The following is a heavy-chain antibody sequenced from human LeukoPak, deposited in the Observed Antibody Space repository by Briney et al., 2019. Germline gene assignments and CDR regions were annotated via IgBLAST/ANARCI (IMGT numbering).Heavy chain of an antibody. J-gene: IGHJ4*02. Sequence: PGGSLRLSCAASGFTVSSNYMSWVRQAPGKGLEWVSYISSSGSTIYYADSVKGRFTISRDNAKNSLYLQMNSLRAEDTAVYYCARDSYDSSGYPYYFDYWGQGTLVTVSS. V-gene: IGHV3-11*01. D-gene: IGHD3-22*01. CDR1: GFTVSSNY. CDR2: ISSSGSTI. CDR3: ARDSYDSSGYPYYFDY.